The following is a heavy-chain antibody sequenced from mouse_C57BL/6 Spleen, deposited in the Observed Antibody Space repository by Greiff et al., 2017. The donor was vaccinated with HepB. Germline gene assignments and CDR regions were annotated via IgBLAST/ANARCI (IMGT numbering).Heavy chain of an antibody. D-gene: IGHD1-1*01. CDR2: IDPANGNT. CDR3: ARSGYYGSSPFDY. V-gene: IGHV14-3*01. J-gene: IGHJ2*01. Sequence: VQLQQSVAELVRPGASVKLSCTASGFNIKNPYMHWVKQRPEQGLEWIGRIDPANGNTKYAPKFQGKATITADTSSNTAYLQLSSLTSEDTAIYYCARSGYYGSSPFDYWGQGTTLTVSS. CDR1: GFNIKNPY.